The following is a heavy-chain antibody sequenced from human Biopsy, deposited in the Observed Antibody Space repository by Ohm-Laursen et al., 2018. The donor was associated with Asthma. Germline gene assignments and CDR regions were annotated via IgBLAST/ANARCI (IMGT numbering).Heavy chain of an antibody. CDR2: VSSDGHNK. J-gene: IGHJ3*02. CDR1: GFVFSQCG. CDR3: ARQSGQDYGDSSGFDI. Sequence: SLRLSCSASGFVFSQCGMHWVRQGPGKGLEWVALVSSDGHNKYYEGSVKGRFTISRDSSRNRLYLQINRLIVEDSAVYFCARQSGQDYGDSSGFDIWGQGTKVAVSA. V-gene: IGHV3-30*03. D-gene: IGHD3-22*01.